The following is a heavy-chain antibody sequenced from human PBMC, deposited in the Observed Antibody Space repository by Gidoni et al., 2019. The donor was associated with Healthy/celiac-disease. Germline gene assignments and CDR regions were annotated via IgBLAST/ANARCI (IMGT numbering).Heavy chain of an antibody. Sequence: EVQLVESGGGLVKPGGSLRLSCAASGFTFSSYSMNWVRQAPGKGLEWVSSISSSSSYIYYADSVKGRFTISRDNAKNSLYLQMNSLRAEDTAAYYCARGYCGGDCAFDYWGQGTLVTVSS. CDR3: ARGYCGGDCAFDY. CDR1: GFTFSSYS. J-gene: IGHJ4*02. CDR2: ISSSSSYI. D-gene: IGHD2-21*02. V-gene: IGHV3-21*01.